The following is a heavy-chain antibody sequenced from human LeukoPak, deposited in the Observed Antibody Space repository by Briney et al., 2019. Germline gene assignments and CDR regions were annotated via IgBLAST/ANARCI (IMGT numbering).Heavy chain of an antibody. CDR3: ARAMFLEWLLWEGFDP. J-gene: IGHJ5*02. D-gene: IGHD3-3*01. CDR2: IIPIFGTA. V-gene: IGHV1-69*13. Sequence: SVKVSCKASGYTFSSYATSWVRQAPGQGLEWMGGIIPIFGTANYAQKFQGRVTITADESTSTAYMELSSLRSEDTAVYYCARAMFLEWLLWEGFDPWGQGTLVTVSS. CDR1: GYTFSSYA.